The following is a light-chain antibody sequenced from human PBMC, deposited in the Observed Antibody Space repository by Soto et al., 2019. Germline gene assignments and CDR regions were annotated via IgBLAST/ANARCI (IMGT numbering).Light chain of an antibody. V-gene: IGKV1-5*02. CDR3: QQYYSYST. Sequence: DTQITQSPSTLSASVGDRVTIIWRASQYISTQLAWYQQKPGKAPKLLISGAFSLESGVPSRFSGSGSGTEFTLTISSLPPDDFATYYCQQYYSYSTFGQGTKVDIK. J-gene: IGKJ1*01. CDR1: QYISTQ. CDR2: GAF.